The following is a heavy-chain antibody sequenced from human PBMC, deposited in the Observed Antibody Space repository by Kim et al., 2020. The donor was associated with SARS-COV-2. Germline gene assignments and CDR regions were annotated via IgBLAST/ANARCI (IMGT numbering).Heavy chain of an antibody. CDR2: ISGSGCST. CDR1: GFTFSSYA. Sequence: GGSLRLSCAASGFTFSSYAMSWVRQAPGKGLEWVSAISGSGCSTYYADSVKGRFTISRDNSKNTLYLQMNSLRAEDTAVYYCAKGLGRAVVAATNHNWFDPWGQGTLVTVSS. D-gene: IGHD2-15*01. CDR3: AKGLGRAVVAATNHNWFDP. V-gene: IGHV3-23*01. J-gene: IGHJ5*02.